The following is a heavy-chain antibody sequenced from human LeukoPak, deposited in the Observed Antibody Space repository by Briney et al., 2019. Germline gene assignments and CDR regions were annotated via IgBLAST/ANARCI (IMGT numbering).Heavy chain of an antibody. CDR2: ISGSGGTT. J-gene: IGHJ4*02. D-gene: IGHD5-12*01. V-gene: IGHV3-23*01. CDR1: GFTFRRYC. Sequence: GGSLRPSCAASGFTFRRYCMSWGRQAPGEGLEWVSGISGSGGTTYYADSVQGRFTISRDNSKKTLFLQMSSLRAEDTAVYYCAKGDVVTAIFPLDYWGQGTLVIVSS. CDR3: AKGDVVTAIFPLDY.